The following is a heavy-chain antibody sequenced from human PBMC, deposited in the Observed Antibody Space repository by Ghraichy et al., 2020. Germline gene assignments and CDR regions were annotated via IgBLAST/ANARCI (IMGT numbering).Heavy chain of an antibody. V-gene: IGHV4-34*01. Sequence: SETLSLTCAVYGGSFSGYYWSWIRQPPGKGLEWIGEINHSGSTNYNPSLKSRVTISVDTSKNQFSLKLSSVTAADTAVYYCARTYSYGYGTDAFDIWGQGTMVTVSS. CDR3: ARTYSYGYGTDAFDI. D-gene: IGHD5-18*01. J-gene: IGHJ3*02. CDR2: INHSGST. CDR1: GGSFSGYY.